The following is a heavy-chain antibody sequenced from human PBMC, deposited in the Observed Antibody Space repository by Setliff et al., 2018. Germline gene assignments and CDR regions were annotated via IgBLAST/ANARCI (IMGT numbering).Heavy chain of an antibody. CDR2: TIPNFGTT. J-gene: IGHJ6*03. D-gene: IGHD5-18*01. Sequence: ASVKVSCKASGGTFSSYGISWVRQAPGQGLEWLGGTIPNFGTTNYAQEFQGRVTIITDESTSIAYMELSSLRFEDTAVYYCAREGVDTRSSTDYRYYMDVWGKGTTVTVSS. CDR1: GGTFSSYG. CDR3: AREGVDTRSSTDYRYYMDV. V-gene: IGHV1-69*05.